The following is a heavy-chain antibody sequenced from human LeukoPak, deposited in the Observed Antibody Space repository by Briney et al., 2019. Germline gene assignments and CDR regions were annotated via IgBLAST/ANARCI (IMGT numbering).Heavy chain of an antibody. D-gene: IGHD4-17*01. J-gene: IGHJ4*02. CDR3: ARARDYGDSYYFDY. Sequence: AGGSLRLSCAASGFTFSSYAMHWVRQAPGKGLEWVAVISYDGSNKYYADSVKGRFTISRDNSKNTLYLQMNSLRAEDTAVYYCARARDYGDSYYFDYWGQGTLVTVSS. V-gene: IGHV3-30-3*01. CDR1: GFTFSSYA. CDR2: ISYDGSNK.